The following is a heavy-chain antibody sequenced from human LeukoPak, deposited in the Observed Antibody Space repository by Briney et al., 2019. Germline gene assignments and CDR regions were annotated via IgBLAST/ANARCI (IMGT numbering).Heavy chain of an antibody. V-gene: IGHV3-21*04. Sequence: GGSLRLSCAASGFTFSSYSMNWVRQAPGKGLEWVSSISSSSSYIYYADSVKGRFTISRDNAKNSLYLQMNSLRAEDTAVYYCARGGSGSYYRIFDYWGQGTLVTVSS. CDR2: ISSSSSYI. J-gene: IGHJ4*02. CDR3: ARGGSGSYYRIFDY. CDR1: GFTFSSYS. D-gene: IGHD1-26*01.